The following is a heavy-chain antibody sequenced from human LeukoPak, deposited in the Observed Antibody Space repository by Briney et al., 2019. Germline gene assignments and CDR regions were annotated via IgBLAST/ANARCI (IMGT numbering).Heavy chain of an antibody. D-gene: IGHD3-3*01. CDR3: AGSYYDFWSGYLPYYYYYYYMDV. CDR2: IIPIFGTA. Sequence: GASVKVSCKASGGTFSSYAISWVRQAPGQGLEWKGGIIPIFGTANYAQKFQGRVTITTDESTSTAYMELSSLRSEDTAVYYCAGSYYDFWSGYLPYYYYYYYMDVWGKGTTVTVSS. V-gene: IGHV1-69*05. J-gene: IGHJ6*03. CDR1: GGTFSSYA.